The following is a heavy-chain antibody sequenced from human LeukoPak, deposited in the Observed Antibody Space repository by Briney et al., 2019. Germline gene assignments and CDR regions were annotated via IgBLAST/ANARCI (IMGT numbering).Heavy chain of an antibody. V-gene: IGHV1-18*01. CDR3: AREGNVVVVPAAKFYSGDYYYYYGMDV. J-gene: IGHJ6*02. CDR1: GYTFTSYG. D-gene: IGHD2-2*01. Sequence: GASVKVSCKASGYTFTSYGISWVRQAPGQGLEWMGWISAYNGNTNYAQKLQGRVTMATGTSTSTAYMELRSLRSDDTAVYYCAREGNVVVVPAAKFYSGDYYYYYGMDVWGQGTTVTVSS. CDR2: ISAYNGNT.